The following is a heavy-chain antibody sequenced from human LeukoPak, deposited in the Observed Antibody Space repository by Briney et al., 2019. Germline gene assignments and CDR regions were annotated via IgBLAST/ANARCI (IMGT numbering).Heavy chain of an antibody. D-gene: IGHD6-6*01. CDR3: ARDHLTYSSSSDFDY. CDR2: ISSGSSYL. V-gene: IGHV3-21*01. J-gene: IGHJ4*02. CDR1: GFTFSSYS. Sequence: KPGGSLRLSCAASGFTFSSYSMNWVRQAPGKGLEWVSFISSGSSYLYYADSMKGRFTISRDNAKNSLYLQMNSLRAEDTAVYYCARDHLTYSSSSDFDYWGQGTLVTVSS.